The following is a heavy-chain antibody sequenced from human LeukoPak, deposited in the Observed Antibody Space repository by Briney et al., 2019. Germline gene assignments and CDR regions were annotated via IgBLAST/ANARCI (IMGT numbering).Heavy chain of an antibody. CDR1: GFTFSSYA. Sequence: AGGSLRLSCAASGFTFSSYAMSWVRQAPGKGLEWVSAISGSGGSTYYADSVKGRFTISRDNSKNTLYLQMNSLRAEDTAVYCCAKEKGDYVWGSYLDYWGQGTLVTVSS. CDR3: AKEKGDYVWGSYLDY. J-gene: IGHJ4*02. D-gene: IGHD3-16*02. CDR2: ISGSGGST. V-gene: IGHV3-23*01.